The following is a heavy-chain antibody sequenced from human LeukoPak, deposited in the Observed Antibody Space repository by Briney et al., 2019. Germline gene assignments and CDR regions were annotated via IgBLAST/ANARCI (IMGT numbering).Heavy chain of an antibody. V-gene: IGHV1-18*01. CDR1: GYTFTRYG. J-gene: IGHJ4*02. D-gene: IGHD3-10*01. Sequence: ASVRVSCKASGYTFTRYGISWVRQAPGQGLQWLGWISASNGNTNYAQKFRDRVTMTTDTSTSTAYMELRSLRSDDTAAYYCARDERSPFGNPDFDYWGQGTLVTVSS. CDR2: ISASNGNT. CDR3: ARDERSPFGNPDFDY.